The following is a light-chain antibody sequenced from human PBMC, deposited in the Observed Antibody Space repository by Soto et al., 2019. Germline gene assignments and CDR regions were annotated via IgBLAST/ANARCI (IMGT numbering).Light chain of an antibody. V-gene: IGKV3-20*01. CDR2: GAS. Sequence: EIVLAQSPGTLSLSPGERATLSCRASQSVSSSYLAWYQQKPGQAPRLLIYGASSRATGIPDRFSGSGSGTDFTLTISGLEPEDFAVYYCQQYTDWPLTFGQGTKVDIK. CDR3: QQYTDWPLT. CDR1: QSVSSSY. J-gene: IGKJ1*01.